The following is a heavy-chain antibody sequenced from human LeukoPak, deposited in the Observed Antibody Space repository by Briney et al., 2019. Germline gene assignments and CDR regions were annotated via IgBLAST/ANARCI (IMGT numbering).Heavy chain of an antibody. J-gene: IGHJ5*02. CDR2: ISSSSSYM. CDR3: ASVYTGSSYGLPNWFDP. D-gene: IGHD6-6*01. CDR1: GFTFSSYS. Sequence: PGGSLRLSCAASGFTFSSYSMNWVRQAPGKGLEWVSSISSSSSYMYYADSVKGRFTISRDNAKNSLYLQMYSLRAEDTAVYYCASVYTGSSYGLPNWFDPWGQGTLVTVSS. V-gene: IGHV3-21*01.